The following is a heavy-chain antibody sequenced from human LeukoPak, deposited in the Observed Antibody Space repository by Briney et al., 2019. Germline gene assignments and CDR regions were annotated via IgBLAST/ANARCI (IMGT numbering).Heavy chain of an antibody. CDR1: GGSISSGGYY. CDR2: IYHSGST. D-gene: IGHD3-3*01. J-gene: IGHJ3*02. V-gene: IGHV4-30-2*01. Sequence: SETLSLTCTVSGGSISSGGYYWSWIRQPPGKGLEWIGYIYHSGSTYYNPSLKSRVTISVDRSKNQFSLKLSSVTAADTAVYYCARRIWSGYLEDAFDIWGQGTMVTVSS. CDR3: ARRIWSGYLEDAFDI.